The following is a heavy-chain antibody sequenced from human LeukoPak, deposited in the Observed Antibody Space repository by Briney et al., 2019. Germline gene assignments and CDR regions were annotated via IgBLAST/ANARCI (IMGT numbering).Heavy chain of an antibody. Sequence: GRSLRLSCAASGFTFSSYGMHWVRQAPGKGLEWVSAITDSGGDTYSSDSVKGRFTISRDNSKSTLYLQMDSLRGDDTAVYYCAKGSAASRPYYFDYWGQGALVTVSS. CDR3: AKGSAASRPYYFDY. CDR1: GFTFSSYG. J-gene: IGHJ4*02. CDR2: ITDSGGDT. D-gene: IGHD6-6*01. V-gene: IGHV3-23*01.